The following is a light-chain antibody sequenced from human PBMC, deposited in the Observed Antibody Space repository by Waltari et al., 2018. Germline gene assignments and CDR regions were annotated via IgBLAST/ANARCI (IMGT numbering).Light chain of an antibody. Sequence: SWYQQHPGKAPQLMIYDVSKRPSGVSNRFSGSKSGNAASLTISGLQAEDEADYYCSSYTSSTTLFGGGTKLTVL. CDR3: SSYTSSTTL. CDR2: DVS. V-gene: IGLV2-14*04. J-gene: IGLJ3*02.